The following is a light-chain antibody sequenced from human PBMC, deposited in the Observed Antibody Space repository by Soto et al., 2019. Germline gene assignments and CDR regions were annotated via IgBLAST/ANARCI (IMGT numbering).Light chain of an antibody. J-gene: IGKJ1*01. Sequence: EIVLTQSPGTLSLSPGERATLSCRASQSVSNNYLAWYQQKPGQAPRLLIYGASSRATGIPDRFSGSGSGTDFILTITRMEPEDFAVYYCQQYGRSPRTFGQGTKVDIK. CDR1: QSVSNNY. V-gene: IGKV3-20*01. CDR2: GAS. CDR3: QQYGRSPRT.